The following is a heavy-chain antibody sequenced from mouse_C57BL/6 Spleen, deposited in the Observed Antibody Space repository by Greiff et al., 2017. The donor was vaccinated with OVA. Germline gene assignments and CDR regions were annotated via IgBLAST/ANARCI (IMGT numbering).Heavy chain of an antibody. D-gene: IGHD1-1*01. CDR1: GYTFTNYW. V-gene: IGHV1-63*01. CDR3: AREDYGSSSYYFDY. CDR2: IYPGGGYT. Sequence: QVQLQQSGAELVRPGTSVKMSCKASGYTFTNYWIGWAKPRPGHGLEWIGDIYPGGGYTNYNEKFKGKATLTADKSSSTAYMQFSSLTSEDSAIYYCAREDYGSSSYYFDYWGQGTTLTVSS. J-gene: IGHJ2*01.